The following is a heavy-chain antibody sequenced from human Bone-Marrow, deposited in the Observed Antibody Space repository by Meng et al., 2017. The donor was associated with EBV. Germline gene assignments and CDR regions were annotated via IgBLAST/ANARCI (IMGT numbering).Heavy chain of an antibody. V-gene: IGHV1-8*01. CDR1: GYTFTSYD. D-gene: IGHD3-3*01. Sequence: QPVQSGSEVHKPGASLNVSCKASGYTFTSYDINWVRQATGQGLEWMGWMNPNSGNTGYAQKFQGRVTMTRNTSISTAYMELSSLRSEDTAVYYCARGRLEARGYFDPWGQGTLVTVSS. CDR2: MNPNSGNT. J-gene: IGHJ5*02. CDR3: ARGRLEARGYFDP.